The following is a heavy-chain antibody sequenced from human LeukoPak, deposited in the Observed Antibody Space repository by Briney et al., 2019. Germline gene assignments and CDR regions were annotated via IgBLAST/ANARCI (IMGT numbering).Heavy chain of an antibody. V-gene: IGHV4-59*01. D-gene: IGHD5-24*01. J-gene: IGHJ4*02. CDR2: IYYSGST. Sequence: SETLSLTCTVSGGSISSYYWSWIRQPPGKGLEWIGYIYYSGSTNYNPSLKSRVTISVDTSKNQFSLKLSSVTAADTAVYYCARVNSLRNKVEMATSYYFDYWGQGTLVTVSS. CDR1: GGSISSYY. CDR3: ARVNSLRNKVEMATSYYFDY.